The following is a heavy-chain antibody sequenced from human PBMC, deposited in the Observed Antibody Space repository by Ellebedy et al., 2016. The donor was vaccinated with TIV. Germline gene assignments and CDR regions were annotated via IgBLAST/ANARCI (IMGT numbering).Heavy chain of an antibody. CDR3: AAEPAGYFDY. J-gene: IGHJ4*02. CDR1: GFSLSNFA. V-gene: IGHV3-30*04. Sequence: PGGSLRLSCAASGFSLSNFAIQWFRQAPGKGLEWVAVISYDGTQEYYADSVKGRFTVSRDNSKNTLYLQMNSLRPEDTAVYYCAAEPAGYFDYWGQGSQVTVSS. D-gene: IGHD6-13*01. CDR2: ISYDGTQE.